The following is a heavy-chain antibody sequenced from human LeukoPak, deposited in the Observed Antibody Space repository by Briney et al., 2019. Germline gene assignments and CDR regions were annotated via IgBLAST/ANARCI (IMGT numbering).Heavy chain of an antibody. CDR1: GGSISSSSYY. Sequence: SETLSLTCTVPGGSISSSSYYWGWIRQPPGKGLEWIGSIYYSGSTYYNPSLKSRVTISVDTSKNQFSLKLSSVTAADTAVYYCARHLRDFWSGYWYYYYYGMDVWGQGTTVTVSS. V-gene: IGHV4-39*01. CDR2: IYYSGST. D-gene: IGHD3-3*01. CDR3: ARHLRDFWSGYWYYYYYGMDV. J-gene: IGHJ6*02.